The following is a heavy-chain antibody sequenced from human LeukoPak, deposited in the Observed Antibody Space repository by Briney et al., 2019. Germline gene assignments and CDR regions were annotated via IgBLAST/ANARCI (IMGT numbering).Heavy chain of an antibody. CDR2: IWYDGSNK. Sequence: GGSLRLSCAASGFTFSSYGMHWVRQAPGKGLEWVAVIWYDGSNKYYADSVKGRFTISRDNSKNTLYLQMNSLRAEDTAVYYCARWDYGDLTIDYWGQGTLVTVAS. CDR1: GFTFSSYG. J-gene: IGHJ4*02. V-gene: IGHV3-33*01. D-gene: IGHD4-17*01. CDR3: ARWDYGDLTIDY.